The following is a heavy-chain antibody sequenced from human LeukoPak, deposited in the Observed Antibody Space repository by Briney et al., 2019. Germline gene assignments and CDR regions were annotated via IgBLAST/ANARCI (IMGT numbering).Heavy chain of an antibody. CDR1: GDDISSSNW. J-gene: IGHJ5*01. V-gene: IGHV4-4*02. Sequence: SETLSLTCSVSGDDISSSNWWTWVRQPPQKGLEWIGEVYHSGSMNYNPSLKGRIYMSVDKSQNRFSLRLTSVTAADTAVYFCARVSGSGLYFKSFDPWGQGTLVIVSS. CDR3: ARVSGSGLYFKSFDP. D-gene: IGHD3-10*01. CDR2: VYHSGSM.